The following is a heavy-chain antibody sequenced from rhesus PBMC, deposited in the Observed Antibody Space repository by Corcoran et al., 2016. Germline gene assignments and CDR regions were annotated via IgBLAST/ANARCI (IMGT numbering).Heavy chain of an antibody. D-gene: IGHD3-28*01. Sequence: QVQLQESGPGLVKPSATLSLTGAVSGDSINSDQLSWLRQPPGKALEWIGRISDSGGSPDSNPSPNSRVTISTDTSKNQFSLKLTSVTAADTALYYCARYYDSANPKARFDVWGPGLLVTVSS. J-gene: IGHJ5-1*01. CDR1: GDSINSDQ. CDR3: ARYYDSANPKARFDV. CDR2: ISDSGGSP. V-gene: IGHV4-173*01.